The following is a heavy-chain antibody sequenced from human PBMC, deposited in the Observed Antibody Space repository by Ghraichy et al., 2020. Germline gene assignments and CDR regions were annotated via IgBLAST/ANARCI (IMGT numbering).Heavy chain of an antibody. D-gene: IGHD6-13*01. Sequence: GGSLRLSCAASGFSFSDYVMDWVRQAPGKGLEWIGRTRNNAYSYTTDYAASVKGRFTTSRDDSKNSLYLQMNSLKTEDTAVYYCASVRTAAFTTYFDYWGRGTLVTVSS. CDR1: GFSFSDYV. J-gene: IGHJ4*02. V-gene: IGHV3-72*01. CDR2: TRNNAYSYTT. CDR3: ASVRTAAFTTYFDY.